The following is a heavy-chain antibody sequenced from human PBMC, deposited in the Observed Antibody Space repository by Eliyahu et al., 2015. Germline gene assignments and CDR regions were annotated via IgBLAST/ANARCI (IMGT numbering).Heavy chain of an antibody. D-gene: IGHD2-2*01. Sequence: EVQLVESGGGLVQPGRSLRLSCAASGFTFDDYAMHWVRQAPGKGLEWVSGIIVGIGSVGYADSVKGRFTISRDNAKNSLYLQMNSLRAEDTALYYCAKGSRPAAAYLGFDYWGQGTLVTVSS. CDR1: GFTFDDYA. V-gene: IGHV3-9*01. CDR2: IIVGIGSV. CDR3: AKGSRPAAAYLGFDY. J-gene: IGHJ4*02.